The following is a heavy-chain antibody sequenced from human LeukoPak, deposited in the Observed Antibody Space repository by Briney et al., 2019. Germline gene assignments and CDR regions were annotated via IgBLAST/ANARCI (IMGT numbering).Heavy chain of an antibody. D-gene: IGHD5-24*01. J-gene: IGHJ4*02. V-gene: IGHV3-7*04. Sequence: GGSLRLSCAASGFTFSTYWMTWVRQAPGKGLEWVANIKRDGSDKNYLDSVKGRFTISRDNAKNSVYLQMNSLTAEDTAVYYCARQSHGYILFDYWAREPWSPSPQ. CDR3: ARQSHGYILFDY. CDR2: IKRDGSDK. CDR1: GFTFSTYW.